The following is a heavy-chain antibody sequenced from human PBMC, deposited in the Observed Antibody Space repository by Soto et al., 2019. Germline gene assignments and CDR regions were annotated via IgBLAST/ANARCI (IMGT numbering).Heavy chain of an antibody. CDR1: GFSLRTGGVG. D-gene: IGHD2-15*01. V-gene: IGHV2-5*02. CDR3: AHRNVEVVGGSTNTFDY. J-gene: IGHJ4*02. Sequence: QISLKESGPTLVKPTQTLTLTCTFSGFSLRTGGVGVGWLRQPPGKALEWLALIYWDGDTRYRPSLQSRLTVTADSSYNQVVLSMSSMGPEDTATYLCAHRNVEVVGGSTNTFDYWVQGALVTVSS. CDR2: IYWDGDT.